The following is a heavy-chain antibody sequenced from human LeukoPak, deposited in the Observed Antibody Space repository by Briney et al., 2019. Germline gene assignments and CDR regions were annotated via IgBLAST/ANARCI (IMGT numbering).Heavy chain of an antibody. Sequence: SETLSLTCAYSGSFSGYYWSWIRPSPGQGLEWIGEINHSGSTNYNPSLKSRVTMSVDTSKNHFSLSLRSVTAADTAVYYCSRHWYCGGDCYDEFWGQGTLVTVSS. CDR1: SGSFSGYY. J-gene: IGHJ4*02. CDR3: SRHWYCGGDCYDEF. D-gene: IGHD2-21*02. V-gene: IGHV4-34*01. CDR2: INHSGST.